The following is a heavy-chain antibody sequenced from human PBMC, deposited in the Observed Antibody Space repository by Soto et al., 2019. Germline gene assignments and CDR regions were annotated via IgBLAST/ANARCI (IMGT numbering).Heavy chain of an antibody. CDR3: AREDYGDYYFDY. CDR2: ISAYNGNT. D-gene: IGHD4-17*01. V-gene: IGHV1-18*01. CDR1: GYTFTSYG. J-gene: IGHJ4*02. Sequence: ASVQVSCKASGYTFTSYGISWVRQAPGQGLEWMGWISAYNGNTNYAQKLQGRVTMTTDTSTSTAYMELRSLRSDDTAVYYCAREDYGDYYFDYWGQGTLVTVSS.